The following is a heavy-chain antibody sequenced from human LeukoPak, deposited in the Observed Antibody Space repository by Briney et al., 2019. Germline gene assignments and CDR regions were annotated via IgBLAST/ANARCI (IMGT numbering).Heavy chain of an antibody. V-gene: IGHV3-15*01. J-gene: IGHJ4*02. Sequence: GGSLRLSCAASGFTFINAWMSWVRQAPGKGLEWVGRIKSKTDGGTTGYAGTVKGRFTISRDDSKKTLYLQMNSLKTEDTAVYYCTTDIVVVPAGMRGYWGQGTLVTVSS. CDR3: TTDIVVVPAGMRGY. CDR2: IKSKTDGGTT. CDR1: GFTFINAW. D-gene: IGHD2-2*01.